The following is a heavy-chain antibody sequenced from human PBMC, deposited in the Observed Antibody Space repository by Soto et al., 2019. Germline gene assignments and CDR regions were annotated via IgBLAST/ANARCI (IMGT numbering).Heavy chain of an antibody. V-gene: IGHV3-9*01. CDR1: GFIFEYYD. CDR3: VKGTFSHSKVIFDY. D-gene: IGHD2-21*01. CDR2: ITSNSDAI. Sequence: QPGGSLRLSCVASGFIFEYYDMHWVRQVPGKSLEWVSSITSNSDAIKYADSVKGRFTLSRDNAKNSMYLEMNSLRVEDTAFYFCVKGTFSHSKVIFDYWGQGTLVTVSS. J-gene: IGHJ4*02.